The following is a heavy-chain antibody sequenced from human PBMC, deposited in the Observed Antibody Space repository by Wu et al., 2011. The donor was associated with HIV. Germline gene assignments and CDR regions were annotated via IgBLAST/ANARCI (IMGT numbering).Heavy chain of an antibody. Sequence: QVQLVQSGPEVKKPGASVKVSCKASGYTFTSYGLSWVRQAPGQGLEWMGWISSYNGNKNYAQKFQGRVTMTTDTSISTAFMELRSLRSDDTAVYYCARGVVVAATRSFDLWGRGTLVTVSS. CDR2: ISSYNGNK. V-gene: IGHV1-18*01. CDR3: ARGVVVAATRSFDL. D-gene: IGHD2-15*01. CDR1: GYTFTSYG. J-gene: IGHJ2*01.